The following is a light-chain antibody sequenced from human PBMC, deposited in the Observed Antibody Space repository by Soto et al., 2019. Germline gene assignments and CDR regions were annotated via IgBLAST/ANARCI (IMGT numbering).Light chain of an antibody. CDR3: QQYSDWVT. CDR1: QSINN. V-gene: IGKV3-15*01. CDR2: DSS. Sequence: EITMTQSPATLSVSPGERATLSCRASQSINNLAWYQQKPGQAPRLLIYDSSTRATGIPPRFSGSGSGTEFTLTIGSLQSEDFAVYYCQQYSDWVTFGGGTKVDIK. J-gene: IGKJ4*01.